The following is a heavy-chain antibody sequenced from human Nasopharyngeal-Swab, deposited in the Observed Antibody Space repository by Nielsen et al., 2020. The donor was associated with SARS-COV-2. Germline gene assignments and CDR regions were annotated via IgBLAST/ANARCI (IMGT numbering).Heavy chain of an antibody. CDR3: ARGRDIVVVPAAGVAFDY. CDR2: INHSGST. J-gene: IGHJ4*02. D-gene: IGHD2-2*01. V-gene: IGHV4-34*01. Sequence: RQAPGKGLEWIGEINHSGSTNYNPSLKSRVTISVDTSKNQFSLKLSSVTAADTAVYYGARGRDIVVVPAAGVAFDYWGQGTLVTVSS.